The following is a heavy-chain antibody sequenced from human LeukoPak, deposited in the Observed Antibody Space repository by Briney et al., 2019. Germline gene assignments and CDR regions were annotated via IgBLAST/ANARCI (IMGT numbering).Heavy chain of an antibody. Sequence: SETLSLTCTVSGASISSTTYYWGWIRQPPRKGLEWIASIYYSGSTYYNPSLKSRVTISVDTSKNQFSLKLSSVTAADTAVYYCAKDHQAGIRTTMMCYMDVWGKGTTVTISS. CDR1: GASISSTTYY. D-gene: IGHD3-22*01. J-gene: IGHJ6*03. CDR3: AKDHQAGIRTTMMCYMDV. V-gene: IGHV4-39*02. CDR2: IYYSGST.